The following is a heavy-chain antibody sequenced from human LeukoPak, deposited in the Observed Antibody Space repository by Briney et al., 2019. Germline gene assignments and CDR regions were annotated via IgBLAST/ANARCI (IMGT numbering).Heavy chain of an antibody. CDR1: GYTFTNYW. Sequence: GESLKISCKGSGYTFTNYWIGWVRQMPGKGLEWMGIIYPGDSDTRYSPSFQGQVTISADKSISTAYLQWSSLKASDTAMYYCARRATEAQFDPWGQGTLVTVSS. D-gene: IGHD2-21*02. J-gene: IGHJ5*02. CDR2: IYPGDSDT. V-gene: IGHV5-51*01. CDR3: ARRATEAQFDP.